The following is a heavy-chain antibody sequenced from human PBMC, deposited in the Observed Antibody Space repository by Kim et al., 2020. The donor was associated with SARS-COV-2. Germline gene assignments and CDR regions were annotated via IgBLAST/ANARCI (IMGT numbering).Heavy chain of an antibody. D-gene: IGHD3-3*01. Sequence: ASVKVSCKASGYTFTSYDINWVRQATGQGLEWMGWMNPNSGNTGYAQKFQGRVTMTRNTSISTAYMELSSLRSEDTAVYYCARASGMSYYDFWSGYYDYFDYWGQGTLVTVSS. CDR3: ARASGMSYYDFWSGYYDYFDY. CDR2: MNPNSGNT. V-gene: IGHV1-8*01. J-gene: IGHJ4*02. CDR1: GYTFTSYD.